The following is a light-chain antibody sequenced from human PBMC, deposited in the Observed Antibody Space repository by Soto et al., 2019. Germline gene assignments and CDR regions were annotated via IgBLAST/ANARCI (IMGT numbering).Light chain of an antibody. Sequence: DIVMTQSPDSLAVSLGERATINCKSSQSVFSNSNNKNCIAWYQQKSGQPPKLLIYWASSRESGVPGRFSGGGSGTDFTLTVSSLQAEDVATYYCQHYYSIPWTFGQGTRVEIK. V-gene: IGKV4-1*01. CDR3: QHYYSIPWT. CDR1: QSVFSNSNNKNC. J-gene: IGKJ1*01. CDR2: WAS.